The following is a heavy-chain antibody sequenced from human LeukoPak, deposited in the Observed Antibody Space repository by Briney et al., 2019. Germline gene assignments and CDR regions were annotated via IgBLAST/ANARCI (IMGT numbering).Heavy chain of an antibody. J-gene: IGHJ6*03. CDR2: IIPIFGTA. Sequence: SVKVSCKASGGTFISYAISWVRQAPGQGLEWMGGIIPIFGTANYAQKFQGRVTITTDESTSTAYMELSSLRSEDTAVCYCARARLIQWDYYYYMDVWGKGTTVTVSS. CDR3: ARARLIQWDYYYYMDV. V-gene: IGHV1-69*05. D-gene: IGHD1-26*01. CDR1: GGTFISYA.